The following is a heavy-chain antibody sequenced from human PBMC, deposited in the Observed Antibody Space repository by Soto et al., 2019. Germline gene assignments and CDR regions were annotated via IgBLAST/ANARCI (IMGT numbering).Heavy chain of an antibody. Sequence: SETLSLTCTVSGGSISSGGYYWSWIRQHPGEGLEWIGYIYYSGSTYYNPSLKSRVTISVDTSKNQFSLKLSSVTAADTAVYYCARGHGGGYYYDSSGYLRPLDYWGQGTLVTVSS. V-gene: IGHV4-31*03. CDR2: IYYSGST. CDR3: ARGHGGGYYYDSSGYLRPLDY. J-gene: IGHJ4*02. CDR1: GGSISSGGYY. D-gene: IGHD3-22*01.